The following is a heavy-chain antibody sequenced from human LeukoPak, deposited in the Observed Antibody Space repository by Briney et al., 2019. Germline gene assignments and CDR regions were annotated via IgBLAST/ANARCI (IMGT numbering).Heavy chain of an antibody. CDR2: ISSNGDST. Sequence: GGSLRLPCSVSGFSFSSYAMHWVCQAQGKGLEYVSSISSNGDSTYYADSVKGRFTISRDNSKNTLFLQMSSLGAEDTAVYYCVKDRYVDYWGQGTLVTVSS. CDR3: VKDRYVDY. J-gene: IGHJ4*02. CDR1: GFSFSSYA. V-gene: IGHV3-64D*09. D-gene: IGHD3-16*01.